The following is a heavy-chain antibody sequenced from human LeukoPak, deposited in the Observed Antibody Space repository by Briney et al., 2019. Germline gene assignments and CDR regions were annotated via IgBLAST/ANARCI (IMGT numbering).Heavy chain of an antibody. Sequence: PGGSLRLSCAASGSTFSKYWMSWVRQAPGKGLEWVANMKEDGSEKYYVDSVKGRFTISRDNAKNSLYLQMNSLRAEDTAVYYCARDDDWNYEDYWGQGTLVTVSS. D-gene: IGHD1-7*01. CDR2: MKEDGSEK. J-gene: IGHJ4*02. V-gene: IGHV3-7*01. CDR1: GSTFSKYW. CDR3: ARDDDWNYEDY.